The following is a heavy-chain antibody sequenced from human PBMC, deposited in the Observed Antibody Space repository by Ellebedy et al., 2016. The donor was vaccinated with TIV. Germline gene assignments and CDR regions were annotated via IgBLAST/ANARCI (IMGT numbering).Heavy chain of an antibody. V-gene: IGHV3-7*01. CDR3: ARWAYVNSWYHLDY. D-gene: IGHD1-14*01. CDR2: IEQDGSVQ. CDR1: GFTLSTHW. J-gene: IGHJ4*02. Sequence: PGGSLRLSCAASGFTLSTHWMSWVRQAPGKGLEWVASIEQDGSVQYYVDSVRGRVTISRDNSKTSTYLQMNSLRGEDTAVYYYARWAYVNSWYHLDYWGQGTLVTVSS.